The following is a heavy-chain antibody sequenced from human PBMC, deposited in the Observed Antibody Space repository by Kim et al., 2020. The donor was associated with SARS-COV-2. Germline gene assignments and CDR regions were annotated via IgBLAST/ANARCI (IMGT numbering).Heavy chain of an antibody. CDR3: ARATVTHLYYYYYYMDV. J-gene: IGHJ6*03. Sequence: KSRVTISVDTSKNQFSLKLSSVTAADTAVYYCARATVTHLYYYYYYMDVWGKGTTVTVSS. D-gene: IGHD4-17*01. V-gene: IGHV4-34*01.